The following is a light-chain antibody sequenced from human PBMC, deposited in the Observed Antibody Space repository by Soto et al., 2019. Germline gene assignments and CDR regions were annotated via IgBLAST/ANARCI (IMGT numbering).Light chain of an antibody. V-gene: IGKV3-20*01. Sequence: EIVLTQSPGALSLSPGERATLSCRTSHDISSSYLAWYQQKRGQAPRLLMYGASTRATGIPDRFSGSGSGTDFTLTISRLEPEDFAVYYCQHYGGSVLTFGGGTKAEIK. CDR3: QHYGGSVLT. CDR1: HDISSSY. CDR2: GAS. J-gene: IGKJ4*01.